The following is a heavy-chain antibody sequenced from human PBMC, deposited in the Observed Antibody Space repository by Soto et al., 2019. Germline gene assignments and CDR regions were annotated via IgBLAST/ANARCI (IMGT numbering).Heavy chain of an antibody. D-gene: IGHD6-25*01. CDR2: ISAGGGNS. J-gene: IGHJ4*02. Sequence: GGSLRLSCAGSGFTFSSFVMNWVRQAPGKGLEWVSTISAGGGNSYYTDSVKGRFTISRDNANSQMYLQMNNLRAEDTALYFCARDRLGSGRFANWGQGTLVTVSS. V-gene: IGHV3-23*01. CDR3: ARDRLGSGRFAN. CDR1: GFTFSSFV.